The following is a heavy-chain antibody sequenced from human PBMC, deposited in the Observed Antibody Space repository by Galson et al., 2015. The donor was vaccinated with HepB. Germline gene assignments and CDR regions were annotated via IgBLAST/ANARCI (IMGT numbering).Heavy chain of an antibody. V-gene: IGHV3-23*01. CDR1: GFTFSYYA. CDR2: ITPSDDNA. J-gene: IGHJ4*02. D-gene: IGHD6-19*01. CDR3: AKVFPEKTDGWYRQALYYFDS. Sequence: SLRLSCAASGFTFSYYAMSWVRQAPGKGLEWISAITPSDDNAYSADSMKGRSTISRDSSRNTLFLQMNNLRADDTAIYFCAKVFPEKTDGWYRQALYYFDSWGQGTRVTASS.